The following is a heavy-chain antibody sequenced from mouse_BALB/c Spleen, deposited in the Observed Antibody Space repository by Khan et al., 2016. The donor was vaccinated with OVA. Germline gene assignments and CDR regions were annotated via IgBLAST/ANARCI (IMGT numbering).Heavy chain of an antibody. V-gene: IGHV1S137*01. Sequence: QVQLKESGPELVRPGVSVKISCKGSGYTFTDYGMHWVRQSPAKSLEWIGVITTYSGDTNYNQKFKGKATMTVDKSSSTAYMELARLTSEDSAIYYCARLTLRLDYWGQGTPVTVSS. J-gene: IGHJ4*01. CDR3: ARLTLRLDY. CDR2: ITTYSGDT. CDR1: GYTFTDYG. D-gene: IGHD1-1*01.